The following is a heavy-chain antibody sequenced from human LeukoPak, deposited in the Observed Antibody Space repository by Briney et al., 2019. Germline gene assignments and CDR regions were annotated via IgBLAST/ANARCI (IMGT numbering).Heavy chain of an antibody. CDR1: GFTFGSFA. D-gene: IGHD3-3*01. CDR2: ITTSGGGT. Sequence: GGSLRLSCAASGFTFGSFAMSWVRQAPGKGLEWVSGITTSGGGTYHADSVKGRFTISRDNSKNTLYLQMNSLRVEDTAVYYCAKVKSSYYTISYWGQGTLVTVSS. J-gene: IGHJ4*02. V-gene: IGHV3-23*01. CDR3: AKVKSSYYTISY.